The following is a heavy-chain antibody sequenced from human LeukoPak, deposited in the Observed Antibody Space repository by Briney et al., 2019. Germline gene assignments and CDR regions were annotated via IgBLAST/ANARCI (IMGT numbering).Heavy chain of an antibody. CDR1: GGSVSSGSYY. CDR2: IYYSGST. D-gene: IGHD1-7*01. J-gene: IGHJ6*02. Sequence: PSETLSLTCTVSGGSVSSGSYYWSWIRQPPGKGLEWIGYIYYSGSTNYNPSLKSRVTISVDTSKNQFSLKLSSVTAADTAVYYCARATGTTSLYYYGMDVWGQGTTVTVSS. CDR3: ARATGTTSLYYYGMDV. V-gene: IGHV4-61*01.